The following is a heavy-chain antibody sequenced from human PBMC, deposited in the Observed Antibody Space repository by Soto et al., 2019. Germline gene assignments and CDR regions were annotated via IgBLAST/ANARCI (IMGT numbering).Heavy chain of an antibody. CDR3: ARNYYDSSGYSLGFDY. D-gene: IGHD3-22*01. V-gene: IGHV4-30-2*01. J-gene: IGHJ4*02. CDR2: IYHSGST. Sequence: SETLSLTCAVSGGSISSGGYSWSWIRQPPGKGLEWIGYIYHSGSTYYNPSLKSRVTISVDRSKNQFSLKLSSVTAADTAVYYCARNYYDSSGYSLGFDYWGQGTLVTVSS. CDR1: GGSISSGGYS.